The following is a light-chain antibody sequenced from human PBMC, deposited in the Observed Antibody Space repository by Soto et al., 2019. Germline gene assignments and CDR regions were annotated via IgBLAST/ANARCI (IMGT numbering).Light chain of an antibody. CDR2: GAS. CDR3: QQYRNWPRT. Sequence: EIVLTQSPATLSVSPGERVTLSCRASQSVDINLAWYQQKPGQALRLLIYGASTKATDMPGRFSGRGSGTEFTLTISSLQSEDFAVYYCQQYRNWPRTFGQGTKVDIK. V-gene: IGKV3-15*01. CDR1: QSVDIN. J-gene: IGKJ1*01.